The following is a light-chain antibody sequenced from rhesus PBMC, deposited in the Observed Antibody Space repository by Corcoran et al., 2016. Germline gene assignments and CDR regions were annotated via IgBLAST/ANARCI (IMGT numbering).Light chain of an antibody. CDR2: KAS. J-gene: IGKJ4*01. CDR3: QHYLSRPLT. Sequence: DIKMTQSPSSLSASVGDTVTITCRASQSISSWLAWYQQKPGKAPNLLIYKASSLESGVPSRFSGSGSGTDFTLTISSLQSEDFATYHCQHYLSRPLTFGGGTKVELK. CDR1: QSISSW. V-gene: IGKV1-22*01.